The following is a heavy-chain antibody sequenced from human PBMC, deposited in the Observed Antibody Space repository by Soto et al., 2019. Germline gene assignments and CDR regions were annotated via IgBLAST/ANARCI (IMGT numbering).Heavy chain of an antibody. D-gene: IGHD1-26*01. CDR2: TYYRSKWYN. CDR3: ARGEQYSGRIFDY. V-gene: IGHV6-1*01. CDR1: GDSVSSNSAA. J-gene: IGHJ4*02. Sequence: SQTLSLTCGISGDSVSSNSAAWNWLRQSPSRGLEWLGRTYYRSKWYNDYAVSVESRITINPDTSKDHFSLQLNFVTPEDTAVYFCARGEQYSGRIFDYWGQGTLVTVSS.